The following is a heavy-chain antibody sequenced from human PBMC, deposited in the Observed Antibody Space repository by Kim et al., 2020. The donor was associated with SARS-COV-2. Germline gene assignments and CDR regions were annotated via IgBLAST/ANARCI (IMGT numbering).Heavy chain of an antibody. V-gene: IGHV4-38-2*02. CDR1: GYSISSGYY. CDR3: AREPRRYSDSWNNWVEP. Sequence: SETLSLTCTVSGYSISSGYYWGWIRQPPGKGLEWIRSIYHSGKTYYNPSHKSRVTIIVETSKNQFSLKLTSVTAADKAADFCAREPRRYSDSWNNWVEP. CDR2: IYHSGKT. D-gene: IGHD6-13*01. J-gene: IGHJ5*02.